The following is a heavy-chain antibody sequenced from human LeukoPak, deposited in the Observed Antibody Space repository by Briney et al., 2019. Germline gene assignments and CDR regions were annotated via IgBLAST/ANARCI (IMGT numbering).Heavy chain of an antibody. J-gene: IGHJ4*02. V-gene: IGHV4-34*01. CDR2: INHSGST. D-gene: IGHD2-21*02. CDR3: ARRRLAYCGGDCVRGFDY. Sequence: SETLSLTCAVCGGSFSGYYWSWIRQPPGKGLEWIGEINHSGSTNYNPSLKSRVTISVDTSKNQFSLKLTSVTAADTAVYYCARRRLAYCGGDCVRGFDYWGQGTLVTVSS. CDR1: GGSFSGYY.